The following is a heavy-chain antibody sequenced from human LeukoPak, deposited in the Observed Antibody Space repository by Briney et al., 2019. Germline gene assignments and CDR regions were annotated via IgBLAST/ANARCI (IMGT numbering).Heavy chain of an antibody. V-gene: IGHV1-69*04. Sequence: GASVKVSCKASGGTFSSYAISWVRQAPGQGLEWMGRIIPILGIANYAQKLQGRVTMTTDTSTSTAYMELRSLRSDDTAVYYCARDFGEGYCSGGSCYAFDYWGQGTLVTVSS. D-gene: IGHD2-15*01. J-gene: IGHJ4*02. CDR3: ARDFGEGYCSGGSCYAFDY. CDR1: GGTFSSYA. CDR2: IIPILGIA.